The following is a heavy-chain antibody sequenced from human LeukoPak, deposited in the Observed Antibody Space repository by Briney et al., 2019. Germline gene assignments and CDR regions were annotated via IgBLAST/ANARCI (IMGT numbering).Heavy chain of an antibody. CDR2: IYYSGST. D-gene: IGHD3-10*01. J-gene: IGHJ4*02. CDR3: ARSPITMVQGGYFDY. CDR1: GGSISRSSYY. Sequence: SETLSLTCTVSGGSISRSSYYWGWIRQPPGKGLEWIGSIYYSGSTYYNPSLKSRVTISVDTSKNQFSLKLSSVTAADTAVYYCARSPITMVQGGYFDYWGQGTLVTVSS. V-gene: IGHV4-39*01.